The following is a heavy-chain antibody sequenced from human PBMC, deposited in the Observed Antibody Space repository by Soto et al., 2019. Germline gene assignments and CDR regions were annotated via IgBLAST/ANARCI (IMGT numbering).Heavy chain of an antibody. V-gene: IGHV3-7*03. CDR3: ASDSSSYYYYYGMDV. D-gene: IGHD6-6*01. CDR1: GFTFSSYW. CDR2: IKQDGSEK. J-gene: IGHJ6*02. Sequence: EVQLVESGGGLVQPGGSLRLSCAASGFTFSSYWMSWVRQAPGKGLEWVANIKQDGSEKYYVDSVKGRFTISRDNAKNSLYLQMNSLRAEDTAVYYCASDSSSYYYYYGMDVWGQGTTVTVSS.